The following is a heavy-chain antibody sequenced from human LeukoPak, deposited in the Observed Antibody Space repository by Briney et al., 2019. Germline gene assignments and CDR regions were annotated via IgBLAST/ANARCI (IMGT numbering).Heavy chain of an antibody. CDR2: INSDGSST. D-gene: IGHD4-17*01. V-gene: IGHV3-74*01. CDR1: GFTFSSYW. J-gene: IGHJ3*02. Sequence: GGSLRLSCAASGFTFSSYWIHWVRQAPGKGLVWVSRINSDGSSTSYADSVKGRFTISRDNAKNTLYLQMNSLRAEDTAVYYCAAVINGPDTVTNAFDIWGQGTMVIVSS. CDR3: AAVINGPDTVTNAFDI.